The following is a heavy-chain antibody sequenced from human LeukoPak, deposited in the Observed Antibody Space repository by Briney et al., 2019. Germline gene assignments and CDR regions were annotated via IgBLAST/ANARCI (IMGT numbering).Heavy chain of an antibody. Sequence: GGSLRLSCAASGFTFSSYGMHWVRQAPGKGLEWVAVISYDGSNKYYADSVKGRFTISRDNSKNTLYLQMNSLRVEDTAVYYCAREWSGSYSDAFDIWGQGTLVTVSS. D-gene: IGHD1-26*01. CDR1: GFTFSSYG. CDR3: AREWSGSYSDAFDI. V-gene: IGHV3-30*03. CDR2: ISYDGSNK. J-gene: IGHJ3*02.